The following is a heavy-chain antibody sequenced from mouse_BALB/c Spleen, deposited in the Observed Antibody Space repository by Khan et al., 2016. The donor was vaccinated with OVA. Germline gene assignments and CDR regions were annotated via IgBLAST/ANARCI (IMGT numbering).Heavy chain of an antibody. CDR2: IYPGDGDT. CDR1: GYTFTSYW. Sequence: QVQLKQSGAELARPGASVKLSCKASGYTFTSYWMQWVKQRPGQGLEWIGAIYPGDGDTRYTQKFKGKATLTADKSSSTAYMQLSSLASEDSAVYYCASGIHYYDAMDYWGQGTSVTVSS. V-gene: IGHV1-87*01. J-gene: IGHJ4*01. CDR3: ASGIHYYDAMDY.